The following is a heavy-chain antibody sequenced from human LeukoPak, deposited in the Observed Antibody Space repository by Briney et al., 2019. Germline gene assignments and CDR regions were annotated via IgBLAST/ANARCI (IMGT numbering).Heavy chain of an antibody. J-gene: IGHJ4*02. CDR1: GFTFSSYT. V-gene: IGHV3-21*01. CDR2: ISGSSTYM. D-gene: IGHD1-26*01. Sequence: PGGSLRLSCAASGFTFSSYTMNWVRQAPGRGLEWVSCISGSSTYMLYADSAKGRFTISRDNAKNSLYLQMNSLRAEDTAVYYCARDISDDYWGQGTLVTVSS. CDR3: ARDISDDY.